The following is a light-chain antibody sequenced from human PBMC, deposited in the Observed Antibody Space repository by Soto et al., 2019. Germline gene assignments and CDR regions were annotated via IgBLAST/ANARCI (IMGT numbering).Light chain of an antibody. Sequence: DIQMTQSPSSLSASVGDRVTITCRASQSISSYLNWYQQKPGKAPKLLIYASSSLQSGVPSRFSGSGSGTDFTLTISSLQPEDFATYYCPQSYSTPFTFGGGTKMEIK. CDR2: ASS. CDR3: PQSYSTPFT. J-gene: IGKJ4*01. CDR1: QSISSY. V-gene: IGKV1-39*01.